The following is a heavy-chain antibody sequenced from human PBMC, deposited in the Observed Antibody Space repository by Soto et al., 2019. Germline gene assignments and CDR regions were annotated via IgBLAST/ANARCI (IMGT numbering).Heavy chain of an antibody. D-gene: IGHD3-10*01. V-gene: IGHV4-59*12. J-gene: IGHJ5*02. Sequence: SETLSLTCTVSGVSIRSDYWSWIRQPPGKGLEWIGEIYHSGSTNYNPSLKSRVTISVDKSKNQFSLKLSSVTAADTAVYYCARMVRGVITGGWFDPWGQGTLVTVSS. CDR1: GVSIRSDY. CDR3: ARMVRGVITGGWFDP. CDR2: IYHSGST.